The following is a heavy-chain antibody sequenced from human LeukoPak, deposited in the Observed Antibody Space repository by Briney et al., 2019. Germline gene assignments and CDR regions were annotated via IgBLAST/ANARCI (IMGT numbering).Heavy chain of an antibody. CDR2: IIPIFGIA. J-gene: IGHJ4*02. Sequence: GSSVKVSCKASGGTFSSYAISWVRQAPGQGLEWMGRIIPIFGIANYAQKSQGRVTITADKSTSTAYMELSSLRSEDTAVYYCARENSDCGGDCRHFDYWGQGTLVTVSS. CDR3: ARENSDCGGDCRHFDY. D-gene: IGHD2-21*02. V-gene: IGHV1-69*04. CDR1: GGTFSSYA.